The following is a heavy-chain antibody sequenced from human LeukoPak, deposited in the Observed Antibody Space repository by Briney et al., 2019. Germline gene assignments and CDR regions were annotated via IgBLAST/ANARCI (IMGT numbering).Heavy chain of an antibody. CDR2: IKQDGSEK. J-gene: IGHJ4*02. D-gene: IGHD6-19*01. CDR3: ARDLLEGDFSSGPDY. V-gene: IGHV3-7*01. CDR1: GFIFNTFW. Sequence: PGGSLRLSCAASGFIFNTFWMSWVRQAPGKGLECVAIIKQDGSEKYYVDSVKGRFTISRDNAKNSLYLQMNSLRAEDTAVYYCARDLLEGDFSSGPDYWGQGTLVTVSS.